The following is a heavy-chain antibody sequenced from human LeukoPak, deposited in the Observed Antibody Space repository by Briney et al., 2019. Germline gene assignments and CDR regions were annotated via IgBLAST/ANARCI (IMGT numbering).Heavy chain of an antibody. Sequence: ASVKVSCKASGYTFTSYDINWVRQATGQGLEWMGWMNPNSGNTGYAQKFQGRVTMTRNTSISTAYMELSSLRSEDTAAYYCARARRTTGTARFYYYYYMDVWGKGTTVTISS. J-gene: IGHJ6*03. D-gene: IGHD1-1*01. V-gene: IGHV1-8*01. CDR3: ARARRTTGTARFYYYYYMDV. CDR2: MNPNSGNT. CDR1: GYTFTSYD.